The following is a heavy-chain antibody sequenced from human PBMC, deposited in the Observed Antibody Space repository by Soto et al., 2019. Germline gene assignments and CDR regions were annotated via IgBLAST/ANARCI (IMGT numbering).Heavy chain of an antibody. V-gene: IGHV4-59*08. Sequence: ADTLSLTCAVLGDSISSYYCRWIRQPPGKGLEWIGYLYYGGNAYYNPSLKSRVVISVDTSKNQFSLNLSSVTAADTAVYYCASGYYDILTGRDTKYYFDYWGQGALVTVSS. CDR1: GDSISSYY. D-gene: IGHD3-9*01. CDR2: LYYGGNA. J-gene: IGHJ4*02. CDR3: ASGYYDILTGRDTKYYFDY.